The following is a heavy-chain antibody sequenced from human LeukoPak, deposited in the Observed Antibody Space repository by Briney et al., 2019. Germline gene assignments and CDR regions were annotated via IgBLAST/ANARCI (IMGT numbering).Heavy chain of an antibody. CDR1: GFTFSNYW. V-gene: IGHV3-74*03. J-gene: IGHJ4*02. CDR3: ASGVDTAMVGDY. CDR2: INRDGSTT. Sequence: GGSLRLSCAASGFTFSNYWVHWVRQAPGKGLVWVSRINRDGSTTKYADSVKGRFTVSRDNAKNTLNLQMNSLRAEDTAVYYCASGVDTAMVGDYWGQGTLVTVSS. D-gene: IGHD5-18*01.